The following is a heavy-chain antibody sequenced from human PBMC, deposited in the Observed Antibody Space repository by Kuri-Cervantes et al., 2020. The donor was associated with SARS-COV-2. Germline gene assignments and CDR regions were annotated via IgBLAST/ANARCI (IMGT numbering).Heavy chain of an antibody. CDR1: GGSFSGYY. J-gene: IGHJ4*02. V-gene: IGHV4-34*01. D-gene: IGHD6-19*01. CDR3: ARGLVAGIFSYFDY. CDR2: INHSGST. Sequence: LRLSCAVYGGSFSGYYWSWIRQPPGKGLEWIGEINHSGSTNYNPSLKSRVTISVDTSKNQFSLKLSSVTAADTAVYYCARGLVAGIFSYFDYWGQGTLVTVSS.